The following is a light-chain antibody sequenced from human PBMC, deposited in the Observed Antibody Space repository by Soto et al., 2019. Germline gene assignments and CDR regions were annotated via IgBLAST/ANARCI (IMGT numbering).Light chain of an antibody. V-gene: IGKV3-20*01. CDR1: QIASNNY. CDR3: QQYGSSGT. Sequence: IVVTPSPRTLSLSPGARATLSWRPSQIASNNYLAWYQQTPGQAPRLLIYGASNRATGLPDRFSGSGSGTDFTLTISRLAPEDFAVYYCQQYGSSGTFGQGTKVDIK. J-gene: IGKJ1*01. CDR2: GAS.